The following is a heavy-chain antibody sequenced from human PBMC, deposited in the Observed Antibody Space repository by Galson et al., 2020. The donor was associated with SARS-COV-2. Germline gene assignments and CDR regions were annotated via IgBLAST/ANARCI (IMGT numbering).Heavy chain of an antibody. J-gene: IGHJ5*02. D-gene: IGHD2-2*01. CDR3: ARDQDIVVVPAAIGFDP. CDR2: IWYDGSNK. V-gene: IGHV3-33*01. Sequence: GGSLRLSCAASGFTFSSYGMHWVRQAPGKGLEWVAVIWYDGSNKYYADSVKGRFIISRDNSKNTLYLQMNSLRAEDTAVYYCARDQDIVVVPAAIGFDPWGQGTLVTVSS. CDR1: GFTFSSYG.